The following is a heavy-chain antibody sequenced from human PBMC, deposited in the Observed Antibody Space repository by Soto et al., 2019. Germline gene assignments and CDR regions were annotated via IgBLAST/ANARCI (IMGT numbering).Heavy chain of an antibody. V-gene: IGHV1-8*02. CDR3: ARGDIVVVPAASPRGFDP. J-gene: IGHJ5*02. Sequence: ASVKVSCKASGYTFTSYGISWVRQAPGQGLEWMGWMNPNSGNTGYAQKFQGRVTMTRNTSISTAYMELSSLRSEDTAVYYCARGDIVVVPAASPRGFDPWGQGTLVTVSS. D-gene: IGHD2-2*01. CDR1: GYTFTSYG. CDR2: MNPNSGNT.